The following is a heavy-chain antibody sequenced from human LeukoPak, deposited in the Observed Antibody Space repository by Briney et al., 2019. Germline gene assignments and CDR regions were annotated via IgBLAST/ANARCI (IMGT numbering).Heavy chain of an antibody. V-gene: IGHV3-74*03. CDR1: GSTFRGYW. CDR3: VATVYTPFWGESSFDI. J-gene: IGHJ3*02. Sequence: PGGSLRLSCTTSGSTFRGYWMHWVRQTPGKGLVWVSRINTDGSTTKYADSVKGRFTISRDNANDMLYLQMNSLRGEDTAIYFCVATVYTPFWGESSFDIWGRGTLVTVSS. CDR2: INTDGSTT. D-gene: IGHD3-3*01.